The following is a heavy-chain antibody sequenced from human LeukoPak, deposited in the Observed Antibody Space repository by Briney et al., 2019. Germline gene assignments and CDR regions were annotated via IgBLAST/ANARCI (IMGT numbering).Heavy chain of an antibody. D-gene: IGHD4-17*01. CDR2: IGARDGRT. Sequence: GGSLRLSCAASGFTFRNYAMTWVRQAPGKGLDWVALIGARDGRTYYADPVKGRFTISRDNFKNTLYLQMNSLRAEDTAIYYCAKVRLYGDYPEIDYWGQGTLVAVSS. V-gene: IGHV3-23*01. CDR3: AKVRLYGDYPEIDY. CDR1: GFTFRNYA. J-gene: IGHJ4*02.